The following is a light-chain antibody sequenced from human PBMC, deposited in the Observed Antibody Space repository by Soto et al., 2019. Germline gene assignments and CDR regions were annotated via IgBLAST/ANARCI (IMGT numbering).Light chain of an antibody. CDR2: DVT. J-gene: IGLJ1*01. Sequence: SVLTQPSSVSGSPGQSITISCTATSSDVGTYYFVSLYQPHPGKAPKLIIFDVTNRPSGVSRRFSGSRSDNAASLTISGLQPEDEAFYYCSSYTTANTLPYVFGTGTKVTVL. CDR3: SSYTTANTLPYV. V-gene: IGLV2-14*03. CDR1: SSDVGTYYF.